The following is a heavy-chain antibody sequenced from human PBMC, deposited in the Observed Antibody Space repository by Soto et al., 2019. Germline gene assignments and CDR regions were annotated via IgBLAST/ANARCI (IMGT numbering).Heavy chain of an antibody. CDR3: ARRGASTSYRSGIDY. CDR1: GFTFSGYA. Sequence: EVQLLESGGGLVQPGGSLRLSCAASGFTFSGYAMSWVRQAPGKGLEWVSSISVSGGSTYYADSVKGRITISRDNSKKALYLQVNGLRAEETAVYYCARRGASTSYRSGIDYWGQGTLVTVSS. V-gene: IGHV3-23*01. CDR2: ISVSGGST. D-gene: IGHD5-18*01. J-gene: IGHJ4*02.